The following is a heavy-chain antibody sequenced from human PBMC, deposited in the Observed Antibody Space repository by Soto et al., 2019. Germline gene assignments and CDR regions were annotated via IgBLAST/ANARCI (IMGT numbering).Heavy chain of an antibody. V-gene: IGHV4-4*07. Sequence: LSETLSLTCTVTGGSISSYYWSWIRQPAGKGLEWIGRIYTSGSTNYNPSLKSRVTMSVDTSKNQFSLKLSSVTAADTAVYYCARVRNYYGSGSYYDEAPGLYNYGMDVWGQGTTVTVSS. CDR3: ARVRNYYGSGSYYDEAPGLYNYGMDV. D-gene: IGHD3-10*01. CDR2: IYTSGST. J-gene: IGHJ6*02. CDR1: GGSISSYY.